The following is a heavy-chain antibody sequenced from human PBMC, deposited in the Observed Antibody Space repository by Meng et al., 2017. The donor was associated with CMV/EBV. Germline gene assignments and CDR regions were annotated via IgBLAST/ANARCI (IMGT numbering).Heavy chain of an antibody. D-gene: IGHD3-3*01. CDR2: IFSNDEK. CDR3: ARIKTICGVVISENYYYYGMDV. V-gene: IGHV2-26*01. CDR1: VFSLSNARMG. J-gene: IGHJ6*02. Sequence: SGSTLVKPTATLTLTCTLSVFSLSNARMGVRWIRQPPGKPLDWLAHIFSNDEKSYRTSLKSRRTISKDTSKSQVVLTMTNMDPVDTATYYFARIKTICGVVISENYYYYGMDVWGQGTTVTVSS.